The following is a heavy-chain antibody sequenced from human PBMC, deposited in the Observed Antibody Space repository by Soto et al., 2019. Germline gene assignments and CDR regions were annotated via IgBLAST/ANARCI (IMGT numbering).Heavy chain of an antibody. D-gene: IGHD2-21*02. Sequence: QVQLQESGPGLVKPSQTLSLTCTVSGGSISSGGYYWSWIRQHPGKGLEWIGYIYYSGSTYYNPSLKSRVTISVDTSKTQFSLKLSSVTAADTAVYYCARDVRGDSPPYWYFDLWGRGTLVTVSS. CDR3: ARDVRGDSPPYWYFDL. J-gene: IGHJ2*01. CDR2: IYYSGST. CDR1: GGSISSGGYY. V-gene: IGHV4-31*03.